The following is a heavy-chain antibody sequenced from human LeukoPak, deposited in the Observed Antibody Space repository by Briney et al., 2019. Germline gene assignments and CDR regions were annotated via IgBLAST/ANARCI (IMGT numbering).Heavy chain of an antibody. CDR1: GGCISSSNW. J-gene: IGHJ4*02. CDR2: IYHSGST. Sequence: SGTLSLTCAVSGGCISSSNWWSWVRQPPGKGLEWIGEIYHSGSTNYNPSLKRRVTISVDKSKNQFSLKLSSVTAADTAVYYCAREPDPASTSFDYWGQGTLVTVSS. D-gene: IGHD5/OR15-5a*01. CDR3: AREPDPASTSFDY. V-gene: IGHV4-4*02.